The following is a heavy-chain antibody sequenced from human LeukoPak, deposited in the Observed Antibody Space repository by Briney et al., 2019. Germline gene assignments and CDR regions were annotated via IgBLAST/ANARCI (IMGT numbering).Heavy chain of an antibody. V-gene: IGHV4-34*01. J-gene: IGHJ6*03. D-gene: IGHD3-10*01. CDR3: ARVDYYRSGSLPDYYYMDV. CDR2: INHSGST. CDR1: GGSFSGYY. Sequence: PSETLSLTCAVYGGSFSGYYWSWIRQPPGRGLEWIGEINHSGSTNYNPSLKSRVTISVDTSKNQFSLKLSSVTAADTAVYYCARVDYYRSGSLPDYYYMDVWGKGTTVTVSS.